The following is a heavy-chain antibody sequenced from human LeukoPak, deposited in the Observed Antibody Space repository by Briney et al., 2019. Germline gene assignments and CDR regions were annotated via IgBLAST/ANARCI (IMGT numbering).Heavy chain of an antibody. D-gene: IGHD2-2*01. V-gene: IGHV1-69*13. J-gene: IGHJ5*02. Sequence: SVKVSCKASGYTFSSYAISWVRQAPGQGLEWMGGNIPIFGTANYAQKFLGRVTITADESTSTAYMELSSLRSEDTTVYYCARDAGHCSSTSCYSWFDPWGQGTLVSVSS. CDR2: NIPIFGTA. CDR3: ARDAGHCSSTSCYSWFDP. CDR1: GYTFSSYA.